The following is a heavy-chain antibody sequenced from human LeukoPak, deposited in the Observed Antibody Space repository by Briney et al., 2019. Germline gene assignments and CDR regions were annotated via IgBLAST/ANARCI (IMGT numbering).Heavy chain of an antibody. CDR1: GFTVSSNY. CDR2: IYSGGST. Sequence: GGSLRLTCAASGFTVSSNYMSWVRQAPGKGLEWVSVIYSGGSTYYAVPQKSRFTISRDDSKNTVYLQMNSLRAEDTAVYYCARDQDHRGVIITYDYWGQGTLVTVSS. CDR3: ARDQDHRGVIITYDY. J-gene: IGHJ4*02. V-gene: IGHV3-66*02. D-gene: IGHD3-10*01.